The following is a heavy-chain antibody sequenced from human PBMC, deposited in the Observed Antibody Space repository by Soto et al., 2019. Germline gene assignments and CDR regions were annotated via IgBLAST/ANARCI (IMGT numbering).Heavy chain of an antibody. CDR3: ARAPGGDYYYYYYMDV. J-gene: IGHJ6*03. Sequence: SETLSLTCTVSGGSISSGGYYWSWIRQHPGKGLEWIGYIYYSGSTYYNPSLKSRVTISVDTSKNQFSLKLSSVTAADTAVYYCARAPGGDYYYYYYMDVWGKGTTVTVSS. CDR2: IYYSGST. V-gene: IGHV4-31*03. D-gene: IGHD4-17*01. CDR1: GGSISSGGYY.